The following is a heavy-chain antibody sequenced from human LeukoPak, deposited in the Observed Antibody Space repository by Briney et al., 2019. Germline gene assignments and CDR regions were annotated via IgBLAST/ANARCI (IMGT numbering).Heavy chain of an antibody. Sequence: APETLSLTCAVSRYSIAIGYFWAWIRQPPGKGLEWIGTIYHNGSTYYNPSLKSRVSISVDTSKNQYSLKLSSVTAADTAVYYCASRNGYYGSGRAYYFDYWGQGKLVTASS. CDR1: RYSIAIGYF. D-gene: IGHD3-10*01. V-gene: IGHV4-38-2*01. CDR2: IYHNGST. CDR3: ASRNGYYGSGRAYYFDY. J-gene: IGHJ4*02.